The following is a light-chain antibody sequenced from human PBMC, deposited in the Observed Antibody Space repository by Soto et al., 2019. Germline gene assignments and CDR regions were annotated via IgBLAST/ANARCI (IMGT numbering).Light chain of an antibody. CDR2: DVS. J-gene: IGLJ2*01. Sequence: QSALPQPASVSGSPGQSITISCTGTSSDVGGYNYVSWYQQHPGKAPKLMIYDVSNRPSGVSNRFSGSKSGNTASLTISGLQDEDEADYYCSSYTSSSTLVVFGGGTKLTVL. CDR1: SSDVGGYNY. V-gene: IGLV2-14*01. CDR3: SSYTSSSTLVV.